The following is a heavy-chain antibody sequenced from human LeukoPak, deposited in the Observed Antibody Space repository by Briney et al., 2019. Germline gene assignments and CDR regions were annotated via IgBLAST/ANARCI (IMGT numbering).Heavy chain of an antibody. J-gene: IGHJ4*02. CDR1: GXTFSSYA. CDR3: ASTSGEYIGYFDY. D-gene: IGHD6-6*01. V-gene: IGHV3-30-3*01. Sequence: SGRSLRLSCAASGXTFSSYAMHWVRQAPGKGLEWVAVISYDGSNKYYADSVKGRFTISRDNSKNTLYLQMNSLRAEDTAVYYCASTSGEYIGYFDYWGQGTLVTVSS. CDR2: ISYDGSNK.